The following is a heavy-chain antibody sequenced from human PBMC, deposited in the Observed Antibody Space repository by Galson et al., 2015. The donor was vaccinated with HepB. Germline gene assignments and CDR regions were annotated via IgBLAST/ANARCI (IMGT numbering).Heavy chain of an antibody. D-gene: IGHD6-19*01. CDR2: MSDSESPT. CDR1: GFTFSSYG. CDR3: AKRSSFKSGWFDY. V-gene: IGHV3-23*01. J-gene: IGHJ4*02. Sequence: SLRLSCAASGFTFSSYGMSWVRQAPGKGLEWVSTMSDSESPTHYTDSVKGRFTISRDNSKNTLYLQMNSLRAEDTAVYYCAKRSSFKSGWFDYWGQGTLVTVSS.